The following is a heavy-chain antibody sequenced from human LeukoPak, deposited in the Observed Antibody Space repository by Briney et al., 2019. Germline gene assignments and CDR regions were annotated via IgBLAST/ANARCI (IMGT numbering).Heavy chain of an antibody. D-gene: IGHD1-26*01. Sequence: ASVKVSCKASGYTFTSYGISWVRQAPGQGLEWMGWISAYNGNTNYAQKLRGRVTMTTDTSTSTAYMELRSLRSDDTAVYYCARDQYGSYYVNYYYYGMDVWGQGTTVTVSS. V-gene: IGHV1-18*01. CDR3: ARDQYGSYYVNYYYYGMDV. CDR1: GYTFTSYG. J-gene: IGHJ6*02. CDR2: ISAYNGNT.